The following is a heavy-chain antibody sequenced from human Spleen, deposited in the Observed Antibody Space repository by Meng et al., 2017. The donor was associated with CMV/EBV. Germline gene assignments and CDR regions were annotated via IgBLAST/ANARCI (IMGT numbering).Heavy chain of an antibody. CDR2: SIPIFGTT. V-gene: IGHV1-69*05. J-gene: IGHJ4*02. CDR3: ARGGEAVKVTLLPSFDY. CDR1: GGTFSSYG. D-gene: IGHD2-21*02. Sequence: SVKVSCKASGGTFSSYGISWVRQAPGQVLEWMGGSIPIFGTTNYAQKFQGRVTITTDESKSTAYMELSSLRSEDTVGYYCARGGEAVKVTLLPSFDYWGQGTLVTVSS.